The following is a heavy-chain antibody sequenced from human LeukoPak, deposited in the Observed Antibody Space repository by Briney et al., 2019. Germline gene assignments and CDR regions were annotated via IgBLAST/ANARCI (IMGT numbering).Heavy chain of an antibody. CDR1: GYTFSNYV. D-gene: IGHD3-16*01. CDR2: ISAYNGNT. CDR3: ARARGRWLQSDAFDI. J-gene: IGHJ3*02. V-gene: IGHV1-18*01. Sequence: ASVKVSCKASGYTFSNYVLSWVRQAPGQGLEWMGWISAYNGNTNYAQNLQGRITMTTDTSTTTAYMELRSLRSDDTAVYYCARARGRWLQSDAFDIWGQGTMVTVSS.